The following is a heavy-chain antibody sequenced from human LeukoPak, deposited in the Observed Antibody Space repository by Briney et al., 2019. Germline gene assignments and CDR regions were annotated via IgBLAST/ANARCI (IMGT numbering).Heavy chain of an antibody. J-gene: IGHJ6*03. CDR1: GGSISSSSYY. Sequence: PSETLSLTCTVSGGSISSSSYYWGWIRQPPGKGLEWIGSIYYSGDTYYNPSLKSRRVTISVDTSKNQFSLRLSSVTAADTAVYYCARRRTGYPPGYYYYMDVWGKGTTVTVSS. CDR3: ARRRTGYPPGYYYYMDV. D-gene: IGHD3/OR15-3a*01. CDR2: IYYSGDT. V-gene: IGHV4-39*01.